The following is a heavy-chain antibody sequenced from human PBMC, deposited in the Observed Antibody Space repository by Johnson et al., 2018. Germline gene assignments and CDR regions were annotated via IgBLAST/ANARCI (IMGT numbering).Heavy chain of an antibody. V-gene: IGHV3-21*01. CDR2: ITSSGNFI. Sequence: VQLVQSGGGLVKPGGSLRLSCAGSGFMFSSHNMNWVRQAPGKGLEWVSFITSSGNFIHYSDSVRGRCTVSRDNARNSGYLQMNSLRAEDTGLYYCATSSITISGVVRVDAFDVWGPGTMVTVSS. J-gene: IGHJ3*01. CDR1: GFMFSSHN. D-gene: IGHD3-3*01. CDR3: ATSSITISGVVRVDAFDV.